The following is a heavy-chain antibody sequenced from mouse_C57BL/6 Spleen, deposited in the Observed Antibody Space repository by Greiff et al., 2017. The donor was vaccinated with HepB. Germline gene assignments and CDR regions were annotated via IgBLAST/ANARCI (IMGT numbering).Heavy chain of an antibody. Sequence: EVKLVESGGDLVKPGGSLKLSCAASGFTFSSYGMSWVRQTPDKRLEWVATISSGGSYTYYPDSVKGRFTISRDNAKNTLYLQMSSLKSEDTAMYYCARQGVYYGSSWFAYWGQGTLVTVSA. CDR3: ARQGVYYGSSWFAY. D-gene: IGHD1-1*01. J-gene: IGHJ3*01. V-gene: IGHV5-6*01. CDR1: GFTFSSYG. CDR2: ISSGGSYT.